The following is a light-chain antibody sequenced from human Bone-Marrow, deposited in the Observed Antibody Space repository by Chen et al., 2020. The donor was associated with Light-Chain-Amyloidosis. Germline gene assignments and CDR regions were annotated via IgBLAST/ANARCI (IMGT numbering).Light chain of an antibody. J-gene: IGLJ3*02. CDR3: QVWDRSSDPPV. Sequence: SSVLTQPSSVSVAPGQTATIACGGNTIGSTSVHWYQQTPGQAPLLVVFDDSDRPSGIPRRLSGSNSGNTATLTISRVEAGDEADDYCQVWDRSSDPPVFGGGTKLTVL. V-gene: IGLV3-21*02. CDR1: TIGSTS. CDR2: DDS.